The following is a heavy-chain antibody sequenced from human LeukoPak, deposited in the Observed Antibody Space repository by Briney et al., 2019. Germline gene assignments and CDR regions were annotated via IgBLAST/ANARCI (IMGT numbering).Heavy chain of an antibody. J-gene: IGHJ4*02. V-gene: IGHV1-24*01. CDR3: AASLYYDFWSGRRALDY. CDR2: FDPEDGET. D-gene: IGHD3-3*01. Sequence: GASVKVSCTVSGYTLTELSMHWVRQAPGKGLEWMGGFDPEDGETIYAQKFQGRVTMTEDTSTDTAYMELSSLRSEDTAVYYCAASLYYDFWSGRRALDYWGQGTLVTVSS. CDR1: GYTLTELS.